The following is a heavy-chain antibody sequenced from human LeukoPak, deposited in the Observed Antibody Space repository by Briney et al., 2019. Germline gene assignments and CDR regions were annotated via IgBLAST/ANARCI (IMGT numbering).Heavy chain of an antibody. J-gene: IGHJ3*02. V-gene: IGHV3-23*01. CDR3: ARPRAGATGYDAFDI. Sequence: GGSLRLSCAASGFTFSSYAMSWVRQAPGKGLEWVSGISGNGGSTYYADSVKGRFTISRDNSKNTLYLQMNSLRAEDTAVYYCARPRAGATGYDAFDIWGQGTMVTVSA. D-gene: IGHD1-26*01. CDR2: ISGNGGST. CDR1: GFTFSSYA.